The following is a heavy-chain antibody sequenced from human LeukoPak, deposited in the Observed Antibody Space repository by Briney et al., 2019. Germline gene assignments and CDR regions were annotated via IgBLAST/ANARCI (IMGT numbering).Heavy chain of an antibody. CDR2: INSDGRIT. CDR1: GFTFSDYW. D-gene: IGHD3-22*01. J-gene: IGHJ4*02. Sequence: GGSLRLSCAASGFTFSDYWMHWVRQAPGKGLVGVSRINSDGRITNYADSVKGRFTISRDNAKNTLYLQMNSLRAEDTAVYYCARDLRSSGYYAFDYWGQGTLVTVSS. CDR3: ARDLRSSGYYAFDY. V-gene: IGHV3-74*01.